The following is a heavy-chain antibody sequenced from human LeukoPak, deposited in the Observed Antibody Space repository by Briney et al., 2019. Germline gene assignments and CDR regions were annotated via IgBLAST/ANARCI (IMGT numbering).Heavy chain of an antibody. J-gene: IGHJ4*02. CDR1: GGSITRGSYY. CDR3: ATLGYSYGTDY. D-gene: IGHD5-18*01. CDR2: IYYSGST. V-gene: IGHV4-39*07. Sequence: PSETLSLTCAVSGGSITRGSYYWTWIRQPPGKGLEWIGSIYYSGSTYYNPSLKSRVTISVDTSKNQFSLKLSSVTAADTAVYYCATLGYSYGTDYWGQGTLVTVSS.